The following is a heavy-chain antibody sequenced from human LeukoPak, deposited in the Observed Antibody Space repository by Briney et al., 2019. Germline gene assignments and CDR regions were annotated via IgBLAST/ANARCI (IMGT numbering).Heavy chain of an antibody. CDR1: GFTFSSYA. CDR3: SKSYPRPYWYFDL. Sequence: PGGSLRLSCAASGFTFSSYAMSWVRQAPGKGLEWVSAISGSGGSTYYADSVKGRFTISRDNSRNTLYLQMNSLRAEDTAVYYCSKSYPRPYWYFDLWGRGTLVTVSS. J-gene: IGHJ2*01. D-gene: IGHD1-26*01. CDR2: ISGSGGST. V-gene: IGHV3-23*01.